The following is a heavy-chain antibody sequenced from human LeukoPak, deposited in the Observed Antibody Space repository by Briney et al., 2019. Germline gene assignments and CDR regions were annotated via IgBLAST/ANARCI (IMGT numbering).Heavy chain of an antibody. Sequence: RRSLRLSCAASGFTFSTYAMNWVRQAPGKGLEWVAIVSYDGTNKYHVDSVKGRFTISRDNTKNTLYLQMNSLRGEDTAMYNCARDQPTAFDIWGQGTMVTVSS. J-gene: IGHJ3*02. V-gene: IGHV3-30*04. CDR3: ARDQPTAFDI. CDR2: VSYDGTNK. CDR1: GFTFSTYA.